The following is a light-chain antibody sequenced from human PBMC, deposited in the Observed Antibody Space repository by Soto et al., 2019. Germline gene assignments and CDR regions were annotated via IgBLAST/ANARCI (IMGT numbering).Light chain of an antibody. Sequence: DIQMTQSPSTLSTSVGDRVTITCRASQSISNWLAWYQQKPGKAPKLLIYDASRLESGVPSRFSGSGSGTEFTLTISSLQPDDFATYYCQRTNSFPPYTFGQGTKLEI. J-gene: IGKJ2*01. CDR2: DAS. CDR1: QSISNW. CDR3: QRTNSFPPYT. V-gene: IGKV1-5*01.